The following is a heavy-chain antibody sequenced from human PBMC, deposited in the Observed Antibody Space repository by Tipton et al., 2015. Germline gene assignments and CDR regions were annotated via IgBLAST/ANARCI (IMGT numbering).Heavy chain of an antibody. J-gene: IGHJ4*02. D-gene: IGHD5-12*01. Sequence: TLSLTCTVSDDSISNNDYYWSWIRQHPGKGLEWIGYIYYSGNTYYNPSLKSRVTISVDTSKSQFSLKLTSVTAADTAVYYCARVKVATMLYYFDYWGQGTLVTVSS. CDR2: IYYSGNT. CDR3: ARVKVATMLYYFDY. V-gene: IGHV4-31*03. CDR1: DDSISNNDYY.